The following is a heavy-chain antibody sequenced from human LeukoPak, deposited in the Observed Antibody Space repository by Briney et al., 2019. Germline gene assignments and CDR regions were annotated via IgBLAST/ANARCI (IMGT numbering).Heavy chain of an antibody. J-gene: IGHJ4*02. CDR1: GFTFHDYA. CDR3: AKASSGSSSRPVDY. CDR2: ISGDGGSA. Sequence: GGSLRLTCVASGFTFHDYAMSWVRQVPGKGLEWVSLISGDGGSASYAGSVKGRFTISRDNSKNSLYLQMNSLRTEDTAFYYCAKASSGSSSRPVDYWGQGTLVTVSS. D-gene: IGHD3-10*01. V-gene: IGHV3-43*02.